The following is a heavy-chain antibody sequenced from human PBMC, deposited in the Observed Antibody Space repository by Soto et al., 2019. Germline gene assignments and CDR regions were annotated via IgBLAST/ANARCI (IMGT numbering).Heavy chain of an antibody. J-gene: IGHJ6*03. CDR3: ARVPTRGTTDSVYMDV. Sequence: SETLSLTCTVSGGSISSSSYYWGWIRQPPGKGLEWIGSIYYSGSTYYNPSLKSRVTISVDTSKNQFSLKLSSVTAADTAVYYCARVPTRGTTDSVYMDVWGKGTTVTVSS. CDR1: GGSISSSSYY. CDR2: IYYSGST. D-gene: IGHD1-1*01. V-gene: IGHV4-39*07.